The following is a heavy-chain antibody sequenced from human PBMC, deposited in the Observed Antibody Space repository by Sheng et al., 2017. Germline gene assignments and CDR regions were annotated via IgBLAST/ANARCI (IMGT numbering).Heavy chain of an antibody. D-gene: IGHD6-19*01. Sequence: QVQLVESGGGVVQPGRSLRLSCAASGFAFSDFAIHWVRQAPGKGLEWVAEISADGTKDFYADSVRGQFTISRDNSKNTLYLQMNSLRIEDTAVYYCAREGDMVSVAGALGYWGQGTLVTVSS. J-gene: IGHJ4*02. CDR2: ISADGTKD. V-gene: IGHV3-30-3*01. CDR1: GFAFSDFA. CDR3: AREGDMVSVAGALGY.